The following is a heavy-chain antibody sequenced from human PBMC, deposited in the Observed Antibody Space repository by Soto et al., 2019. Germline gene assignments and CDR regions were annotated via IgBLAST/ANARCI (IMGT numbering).Heavy chain of an antibody. D-gene: IGHD1-7*01. J-gene: IGHJ6*02. CDR1: GCSISSGDYY. Sequence: SETLSLTCTVSGCSISSGDYYWSWIRQPPGKGLEWIGYIYYSGSTYYNPSLKSRVTISVDTSKNQFSLKLSSVTAADTAVYYCARDINWNYQVDYYYYYGMDVWGQGTTVT. CDR2: IYYSGST. V-gene: IGHV4-30-4*01. CDR3: ARDINWNYQVDYYYYYGMDV.